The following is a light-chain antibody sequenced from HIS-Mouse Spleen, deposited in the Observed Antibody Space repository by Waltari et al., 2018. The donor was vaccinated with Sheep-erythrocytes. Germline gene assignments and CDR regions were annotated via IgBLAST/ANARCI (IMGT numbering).Light chain of an antibody. CDR1: QSISSW. J-gene: IGKJ4*01. Sequence: DIQMTQSPSTLSASVGDRVTITCRASQSISSWLAWYQQKPGNAPKLLIYKASSLESGVPSRFSGSGSGTEFTLTSSSLQPDDFATYYCQQYNSYPLTFGGGTKVEIK. CDR3: QQYNSYPLT. V-gene: IGKV1-5*03. CDR2: KAS.